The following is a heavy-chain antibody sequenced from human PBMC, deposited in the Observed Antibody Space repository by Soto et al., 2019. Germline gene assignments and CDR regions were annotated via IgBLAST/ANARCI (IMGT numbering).Heavy chain of an antibody. J-gene: IGHJ3*02. CDR2: ISGSGGST. V-gene: IGHV3-23*01. CDR3: AKSIPSIITWDAFDI. Sequence: GGSLRLSCAASGFTFSSYARIWVRQAPGKGLEWVSAISGSGGSTYYADSVKGRFTISRDNSKNTLYLQMNSLRAEDTAVYYCAKSIPSIITWDAFDIWGQGTMVTVSS. D-gene: IGHD3-16*01. CDR1: GFTFSSYA.